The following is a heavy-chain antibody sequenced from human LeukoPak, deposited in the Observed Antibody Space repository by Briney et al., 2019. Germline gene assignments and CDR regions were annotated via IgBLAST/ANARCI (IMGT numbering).Heavy chain of an antibody. V-gene: IGHV4-31*03. CDR1: GGSISSGGYY. CDR2: IYYSGST. J-gene: IGHJ5*02. Sequence: SQTLSLTCTVSGGSISSGGYYWSRIRQHPGKGLEWIGYIYYSGSTYYNPSLKSRVTISVDTSKNQFSLKLSSVTAADTAVYYCARGTIAAAGGGWFDPWGQGTLVTVSS. D-gene: IGHD6-13*01. CDR3: ARGTIAAAGGGWFDP.